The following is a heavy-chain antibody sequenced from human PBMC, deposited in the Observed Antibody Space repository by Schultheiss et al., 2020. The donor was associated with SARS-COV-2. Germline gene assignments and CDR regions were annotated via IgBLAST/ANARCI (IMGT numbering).Heavy chain of an antibody. J-gene: IGHJ6*02. Sequence: GGSLRLSCAASGFTFSSYSMNWVRQAPGKGLEWVSSISSTISYIYYADSVKGRFTISRDNAKTSLYLQMNSLRAEDTAVYYCARVTAGSIAARPLDVWGQGTTVTVSS. CDR2: ISSTISYI. CDR1: GFTFSSYS. D-gene: IGHD6-6*01. V-gene: IGHV3-21*01. CDR3: ARVTAGSIAARPLDV.